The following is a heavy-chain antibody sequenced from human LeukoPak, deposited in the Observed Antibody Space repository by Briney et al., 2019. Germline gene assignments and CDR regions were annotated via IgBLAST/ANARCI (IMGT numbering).Heavy chain of an antibody. J-gene: IGHJ4*02. Sequence: ASVKVSCKAAGYTFTSYGINWVRQAPGQGLEWMGWISTYNGDTNYAQKLQGRVTMTTDTSTSTAYMELRSLRSDDTAVYYCARGSSYGFSMGYWGQGTLVIVSS. CDR3: ARGSSYGFSMGY. D-gene: IGHD5-18*01. V-gene: IGHV1-18*01. CDR1: GYTFTSYG. CDR2: ISTYNGDT.